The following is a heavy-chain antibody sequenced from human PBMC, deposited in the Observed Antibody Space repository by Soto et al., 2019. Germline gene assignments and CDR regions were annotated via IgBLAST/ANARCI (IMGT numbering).Heavy chain of an antibody. CDR1: GGSISSSNW. CDR3: ARKDYSGSRSLGY. Sequence: QVQLQDSGPGLVKPSGTLSLTCAVSGGSISSSNWWSWVRQPPGKGLEWVGEIYHSGSTNYNPSLKSRLTISVDKSKNQFSLKVSSVTAADTAMYYCARKDYSGSRSLGYWGQGTLVTVSS. D-gene: IGHD3-10*01. CDR2: IYHSGST. V-gene: IGHV4-4*02. J-gene: IGHJ4*02.